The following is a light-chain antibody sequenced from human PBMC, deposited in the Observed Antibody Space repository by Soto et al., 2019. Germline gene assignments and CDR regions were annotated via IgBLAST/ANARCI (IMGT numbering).Light chain of an antibody. CDR1: QSVSSN. CDR3: QERSNWPRT. V-gene: IGKV3-11*01. CDR2: DVS. J-gene: IGKJ1*01. Sequence: MVLTQSSGNMSLSRGERATLSCRASQSVSSNFLAWYQQKPGQAPRLLIYDVSNRATGIPAGFSGSGSGTDFTLTISSLQPEDFAVYYCQERSNWPRTFGQVTKVDNK.